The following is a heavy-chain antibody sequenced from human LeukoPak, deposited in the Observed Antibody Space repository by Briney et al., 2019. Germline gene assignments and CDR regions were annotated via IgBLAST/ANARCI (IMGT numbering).Heavy chain of an antibody. V-gene: IGHV4-34*01. CDR2: INHSGST. CDR1: GGSFSGYY. Sequence: SETLSLTCAVYGGSFSGYYWSWIRQPPGKGLEWIGEINHSGSTKYNPSLKSRVTISVDTSKNQFSLKVSSVTAADTAVYYCASRQWLGGLGYYYMDVWGKGTTVTVSS. D-gene: IGHD6-19*01. J-gene: IGHJ6*03. CDR3: ASRQWLGGLGYYYMDV.